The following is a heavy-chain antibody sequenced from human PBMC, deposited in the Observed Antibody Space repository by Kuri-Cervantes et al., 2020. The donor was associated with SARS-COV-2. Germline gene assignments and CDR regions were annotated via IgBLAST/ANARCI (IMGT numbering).Heavy chain of an antibody. CDR3: ARDGGHRTSSSFDY. CDR1: GFTFSSYW. D-gene: IGHD3-16*02. Sequence: GESLKISCEASGFTFSSYWMHWVRQAPGKGLVWVSRINSDGSSTIYADSVKGRFTISRDNAKNTLYLQMNSLRAEDTAVYYYARDGGHRTSSSFDYWGQGTLVTVSS. V-gene: IGHV3-74*01. CDR2: INSDGSST. J-gene: IGHJ4*02.